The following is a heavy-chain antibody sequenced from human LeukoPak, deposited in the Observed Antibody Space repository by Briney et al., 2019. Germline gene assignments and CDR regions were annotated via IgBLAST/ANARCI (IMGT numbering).Heavy chain of an antibody. D-gene: IGHD3-10*01. Sequence: ASVKVSCKASGYTFTSYYMHWVRQAPGQGLEWMGIINPSGGSTSYAQKFQGRVTMTRDTSTSTVYMELSSLRSEDTAVYYCARAGASITMVRGVIPFDYWGQGTLVTVSS. CDR1: GYTFTSYY. CDR3: ARAGASITMVRGVIPFDY. V-gene: IGHV1-46*01. J-gene: IGHJ4*02. CDR2: INPSGGST.